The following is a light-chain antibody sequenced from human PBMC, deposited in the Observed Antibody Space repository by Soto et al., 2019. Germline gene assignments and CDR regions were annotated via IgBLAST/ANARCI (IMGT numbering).Light chain of an antibody. CDR2: GAS. CDR1: QSVRDNY. Sequence: DIVLTQSPGTLSLSPGERATLSCRASQSVRDNYLAWYQQKPGQAPRLLVYGASSRATGILDRFSGGGSGTDFSLTVSRLEPEDFAVYYCQQYGGSPWTFGQGTKVEIK. CDR3: QQYGGSPWT. J-gene: IGKJ1*01. V-gene: IGKV3-20*01.